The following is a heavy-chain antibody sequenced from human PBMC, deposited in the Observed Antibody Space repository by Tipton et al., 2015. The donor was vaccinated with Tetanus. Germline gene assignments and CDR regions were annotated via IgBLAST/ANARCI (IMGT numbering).Heavy chain of an antibody. CDR1: GGSISSGSYY. V-gene: IGHV4-39*01. CDR2: IYYSGNT. J-gene: IGHJ6*02. CDR3: ARLSRGHPDV. Sequence: TLSLTCTVSGGSISSGSYYWGWIRQPPGKGLEWIGSIYYSGNTYYNPSLKSRVSISGDTSKNQFSLKLSSVTAADTAVYYCARLSRGHPDVWGQGTTVTVSS.